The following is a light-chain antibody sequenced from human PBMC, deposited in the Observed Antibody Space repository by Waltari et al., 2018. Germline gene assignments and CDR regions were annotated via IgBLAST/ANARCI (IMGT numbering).Light chain of an antibody. CDR3: QQYYATPLT. Sequence: DIVMTQSPDSLAVSLGERATINCKSSQSVLYSPNNYNYLGRYQQKPGQPPKLLIYWASTRESGVPDRFTGSGSGTDFTLTISSLQAEDVAVYYCQQYYATPLTFGGGTRVEI. CDR2: WAS. CDR1: QSVLYSPNNYNY. J-gene: IGKJ4*01. V-gene: IGKV4-1*01.